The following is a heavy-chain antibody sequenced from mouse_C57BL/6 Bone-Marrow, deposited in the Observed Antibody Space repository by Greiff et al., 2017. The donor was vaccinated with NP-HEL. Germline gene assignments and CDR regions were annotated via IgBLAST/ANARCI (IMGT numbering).Heavy chain of an antibody. D-gene: IGHD2-4*01. Sequence: QVQLQQSGAELARPGASVKLSCKASGYTFTSYGISWVKQRTGQGLEWIGEIYPRSGNTYYNEKFKGKATLTADKSSSTAYMELRSLTSEDSAVYFCARPSYYDYDTWFAYWGQGTLVTVSA. CDR1: GYTFTSYG. V-gene: IGHV1-81*01. J-gene: IGHJ3*01. CDR2: IYPRSGNT. CDR3: ARPSYYDYDTWFAY.